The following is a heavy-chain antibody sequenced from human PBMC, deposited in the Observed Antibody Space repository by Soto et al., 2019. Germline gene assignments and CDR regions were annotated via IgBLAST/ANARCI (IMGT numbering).Heavy chain of an antibody. CDR1: GYTFTSYD. Sequence: QVQLVQSGAEVKKPGASVKVSCKASGYTFTSYDINWVRQATGQGLEWMGWMNPNSGNTGYAQKYQGRGTMNRNTSLSTADMELSSLRSEDTAVYYCAGENTDIVLVPAEEREPLLDYYGMDVWGQGTTVTVSS. CDR3: AGENTDIVLVPAEEREPLLDYYGMDV. CDR2: MNPNSGNT. J-gene: IGHJ6*02. D-gene: IGHD2-2*01. V-gene: IGHV1-8*01.